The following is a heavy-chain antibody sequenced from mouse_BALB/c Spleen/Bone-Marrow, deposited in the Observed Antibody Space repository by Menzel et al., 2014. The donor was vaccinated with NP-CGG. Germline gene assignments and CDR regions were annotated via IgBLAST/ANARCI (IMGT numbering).Heavy chain of an antibody. D-gene: IGHD2-4*01. Sequence: VHLVESGAELARPGASVKLSCKASGYTFTSYWMQWVKQRPGQGLEWIGAIYPGDGDTRYTQKFKGKATLTADKSSSTAYMQLSSLASEDSAVYYCASYYDYDGRCYWGQGTTLTASS. J-gene: IGHJ2*01. V-gene: IGHV1-87*01. CDR2: IYPGDGDT. CDR1: GYTFTSYW. CDR3: ASYYDYDGRCY.